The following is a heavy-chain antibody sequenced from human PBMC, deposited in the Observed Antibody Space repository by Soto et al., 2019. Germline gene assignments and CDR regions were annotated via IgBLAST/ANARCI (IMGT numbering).Heavy chain of an antibody. V-gene: IGHV3-48*03. J-gene: IGHJ4*02. CDR1: GFSFRNYE. CDR3: ARVRYSGYDSDY. D-gene: IGHD5-12*01. CDR2: ISSGGATI. Sequence: GGSLRLSCAASGFSFRNYEMNWVRQAPGKGLEWVSYISSGGATISYSDSLKCRFTISRDEAMKSLYLQMNSLRAADTAVYYCARVRYSGYDSDYWGQGTLVTVSS.